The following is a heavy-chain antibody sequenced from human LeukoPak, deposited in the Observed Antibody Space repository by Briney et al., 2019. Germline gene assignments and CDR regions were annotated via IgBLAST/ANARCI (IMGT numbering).Heavy chain of an antibody. CDR1: GYTLTELS. V-gene: IGHV1-24*01. CDR3: ATAGLTIFGVVTTNWFDP. CDR2: FDPEDGET. J-gene: IGHJ5*02. D-gene: IGHD3-3*01. Sequence: ASVKVSCMVSGYTLTELSMHWVRQAPGKGLEWMGGFDPEDGETIYAQKFQGRVTMTEDTSTDTAYMELSSLRSEDTAVYYCATAGLTIFGVVTTNWFDPWGQGTLVTVSS.